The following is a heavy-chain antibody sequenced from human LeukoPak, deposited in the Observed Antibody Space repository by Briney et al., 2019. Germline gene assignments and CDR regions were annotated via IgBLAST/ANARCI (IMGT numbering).Heavy chain of an antibody. CDR3: ASGVQGSSWIVN. CDR1: GFTVSSYW. V-gene: IGHV3-74*03. D-gene: IGHD2-2*01. Sequence: GGSLRLSCAASGFTVSSYWMHWVRQAPGKGLVWVSRVNSDGSSLTYADSVKGRFTIPRDNAKNTLYLQMNSLRAEDTAVYYCASGVQGSSWIVNWGQGTLVTVSS. J-gene: IGHJ4*02. CDR2: VNSDGSSL.